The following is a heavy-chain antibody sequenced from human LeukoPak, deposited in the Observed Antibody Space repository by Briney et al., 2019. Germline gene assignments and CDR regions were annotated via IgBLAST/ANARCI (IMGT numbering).Heavy chain of an antibody. Sequence: ASVKVSCKASGYTFTGYYMHWVRQAPGHGLEWMGWINTNTGHPTYAQGFTGRFVFSLDTSVSTAYLQISSLEAEDTAVYYCARARLLREFDYWGQGTLVTVSS. J-gene: IGHJ4*02. V-gene: IGHV7-4-1*02. D-gene: IGHD4-17*01. CDR3: ARARLLREFDY. CDR1: GYTFTGYY. CDR2: INTNTGHP.